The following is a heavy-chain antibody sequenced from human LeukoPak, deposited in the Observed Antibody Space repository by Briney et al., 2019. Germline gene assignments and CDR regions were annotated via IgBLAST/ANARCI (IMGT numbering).Heavy chain of an antibody. Sequence: PSETLSLTCTVSGYSISSGYYWGWIRQPPGKGLEWIGSFYHSGRTYYNPSLKSRVTISVDTSKNQFSLKLSSVTAADTAVYYCARDRYYYDSSGYFVIDYYYYYMDVWGKGTTVTVSS. CDR1: GYSISSGYY. CDR2: FYHSGRT. D-gene: IGHD3-22*01. CDR3: ARDRYYYDSSGYFVIDYYYYYMDV. V-gene: IGHV4-38-2*02. J-gene: IGHJ6*03.